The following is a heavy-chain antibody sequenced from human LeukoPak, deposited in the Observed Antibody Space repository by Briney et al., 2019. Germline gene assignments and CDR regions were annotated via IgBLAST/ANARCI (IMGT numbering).Heavy chain of an antibody. CDR1: GFTFSSYG. J-gene: IGHJ4*02. Sequence: PGGSLRLSCAASGFTFSSYGMHWVRQAPGKGLEWVAFIRYDGSNKYYADSVKGRFTISRDNSKNTLYLQMNSLRAEDTAVYYCAKGGDDAYYFDYWGQGTLVTVSS. CDR3: AKGGDDAYYFDY. D-gene: IGHD4-17*01. V-gene: IGHV3-30*02. CDR2: IRYDGSNK.